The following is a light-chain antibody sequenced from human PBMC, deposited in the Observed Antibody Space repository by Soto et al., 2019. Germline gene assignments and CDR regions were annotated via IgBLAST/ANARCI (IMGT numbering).Light chain of an antibody. CDR1: QSVDTN. V-gene: IGKV3D-15*01. CDR3: QQYKSWPIT. Sequence: EIVMTQSPATLSLSPGDTATLSCRASQSVDTNLAWYVQKPGQAPRRLMYGVSTWGTGVTARFSGSGSRTEFTLTISSLQSEDFAIYYCQQYKSWPITFGQGTRLEIK. J-gene: IGKJ5*01. CDR2: GVS.